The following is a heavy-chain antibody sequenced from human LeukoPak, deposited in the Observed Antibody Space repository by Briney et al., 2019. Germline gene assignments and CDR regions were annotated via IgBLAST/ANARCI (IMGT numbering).Heavy chain of an antibody. CDR2: ISYDGSNK. CDR1: GFTFSSYA. CDR3: AKVLFLGYYDSSGYFDY. D-gene: IGHD3-22*01. J-gene: IGHJ4*02. V-gene: IGHV3-30*04. Sequence: GGSLRLSCAASGFTFSSYAMHWVRQAPGKGLEWVAVISYDGSNKYYADSVKGRFTISRDNSKNTLYLQMNSLRAEDTAVYYCAKVLFLGYYDSSGYFDYWGQGTLVTVSS.